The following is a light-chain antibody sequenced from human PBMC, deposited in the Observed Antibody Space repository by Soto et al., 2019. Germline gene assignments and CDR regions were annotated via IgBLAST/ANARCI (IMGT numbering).Light chain of an antibody. V-gene: IGKV1-9*01. CDR1: QGITNY. CDR3: QQVDSYPIT. CDR2: AAS. J-gene: IGKJ5*01. Sequence: IQLTQSPSSLSASVGARVTITCRASQGITNYLAWYQQKPGKAPKLLSYAASTLQSGVPSRFRGSGSGTDFTLSISSLKPEDFATYFCQQVDSYPITFGQGTRLEIK.